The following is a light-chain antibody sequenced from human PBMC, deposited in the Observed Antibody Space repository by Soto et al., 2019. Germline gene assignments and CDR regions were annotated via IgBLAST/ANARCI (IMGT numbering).Light chain of an antibody. J-gene: IGKJ1*01. Sequence: IVLTQSPDIPSLSPAERATLSCRASQSVSSSYLAWYQQKPGQDPRLLIYGASSRATGILDRFSGSGSGTDFTLTISRLEPEDFAVYYCQQYGSSSWTFGQGTKV. CDR1: QSVSSSY. CDR3: QQYGSSSWT. V-gene: IGKV3-20*01. CDR2: GAS.